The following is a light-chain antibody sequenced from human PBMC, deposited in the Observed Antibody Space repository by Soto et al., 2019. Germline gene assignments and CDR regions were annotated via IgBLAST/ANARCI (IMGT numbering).Light chain of an antibody. Sequence: EIVMTQSPATLSLSPGERATLSCRASQSVSSNLAWYQQKPGQAPRLLMFGTSNRATDIPDRFGGSGSGTDFTLTISRLEPEDVAVYYCQHYSRTLPWTFGQGTKVDIK. J-gene: IGKJ1*01. CDR1: QSVSSN. CDR2: GTS. CDR3: QHYSRTLPWT. V-gene: IGKV3-20*01.